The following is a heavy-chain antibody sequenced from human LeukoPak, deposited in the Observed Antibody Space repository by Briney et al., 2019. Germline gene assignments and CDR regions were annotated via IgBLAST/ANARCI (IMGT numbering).Heavy chain of an antibody. CDR1: GYTFTSYA. CDR3: ARGRTVTPVFDY. D-gene: IGHD4-17*01. CDR2: INPSGGST. Sequence: ASVKVSCKASGYTFTSYAMNWVRQAPGQGLEWMGWINPSGGSTSYAQKFQGRVTMTRDMSTSTVYMELGSLRSEDTAVYYCARGRTVTPVFDYWGQGTLVTVSS. J-gene: IGHJ4*02. V-gene: IGHV1-46*01.